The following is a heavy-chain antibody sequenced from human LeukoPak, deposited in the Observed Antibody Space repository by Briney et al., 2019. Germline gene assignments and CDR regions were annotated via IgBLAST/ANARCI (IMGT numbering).Heavy chain of an antibody. J-gene: IGHJ3*02. CDR2: IYPGDSDT. CDR1: GYSFTSYW. V-gene: IGHV5-51*01. D-gene: IGHD2-21*02. CDR3: ARMHIVAVTASGAFDI. Sequence: GESLKISCKGSGYSFTSYWIGWVRQMPGKGLEWMGIIYPGDSDTRYSPSFQGRVTISADKSISTAYLQWSSLKASDTAMYYCARMHIVAVTASGAFDIWGQGTMVTVSS.